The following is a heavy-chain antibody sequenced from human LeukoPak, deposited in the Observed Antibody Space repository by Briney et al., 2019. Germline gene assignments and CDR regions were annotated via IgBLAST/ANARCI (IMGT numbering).Heavy chain of an antibody. Sequence: PGGSLRLSCAASGFTFSNYWMNWVRQAPGKGLEWVANIGQDGSEEFYKDSVKGRFTISRDNAKNSLYLQMNSLTAEDTAVYYCARAPRDCSGGSCYLGYWGQGTLVTVSS. CDR1: GFTFSNYW. J-gene: IGHJ4*02. D-gene: IGHD2-15*01. CDR3: ARAPRDCSGGSCYLGY. CDR2: IGQDGSEE. V-gene: IGHV3-7*01.